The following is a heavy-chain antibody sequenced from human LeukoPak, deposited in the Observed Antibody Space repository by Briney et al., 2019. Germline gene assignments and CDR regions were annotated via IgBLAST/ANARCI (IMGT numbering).Heavy chain of an antibody. J-gene: IGHJ4*02. Sequence: ASVKVPCKASGGTFSNYTINWVRQAPGQGLEWMGRIIPIFGTTNYAQKFQGRVTITTDESTSTAYMELSSLRSEDTAVYYCARGMGLYYDSSGYYGILDYWGQGTLVTVSS. CDR1: GGTFSNYT. D-gene: IGHD3-22*01. V-gene: IGHV1-69*05. CDR3: ARGMGLYYDSSGYYGILDY. CDR2: IIPIFGTT.